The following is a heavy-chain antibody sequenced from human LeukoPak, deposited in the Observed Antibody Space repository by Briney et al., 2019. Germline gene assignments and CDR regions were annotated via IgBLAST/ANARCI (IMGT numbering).Heavy chain of an antibody. CDR3: ARTHYDGDYFDY. V-gene: IGHV3-23*01. CDR1: GFTFSSYA. Sequence: PGGSLRLSCAASGFTFSSYAMSWVRQAPGKGLEWVSAISGSGGSTYYADSVKGRFTISRDNAKNSLYLQMNSLRAEDTALYYCARTHYDGDYFDYWGQGTLVTVSS. D-gene: IGHD3-22*01. CDR2: ISGSGGST. J-gene: IGHJ4*02.